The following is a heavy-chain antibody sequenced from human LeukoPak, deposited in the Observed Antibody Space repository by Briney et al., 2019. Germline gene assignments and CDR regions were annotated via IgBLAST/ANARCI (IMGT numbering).Heavy chain of an antibody. J-gene: IGHJ4*02. V-gene: IGHV4-39*01. CDR2: IYYSGST. CDR3: ARQEMATIIGY. Sequence: PSETLSLTCTVSGDSMSDYFWTWIRQPPGKGLEWIGSIYYSGSTYYNPSLKSRVTISVDTSKNQFSLKLSSVTAADTAVYYCARQEMATIIGYWGQGTLVTVSS. CDR1: GDSMSDYF. D-gene: IGHD5-24*01.